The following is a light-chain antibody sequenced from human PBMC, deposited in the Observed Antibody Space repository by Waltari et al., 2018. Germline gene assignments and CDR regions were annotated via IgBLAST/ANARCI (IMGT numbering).Light chain of an antibody. CDR3: AVWDDSLSAVV. J-gene: IGLJ2*01. V-gene: IGLV1-47*01. CDR1: NSNIGNNH. Sequence: QSVLTQPPSASETPGQRITISCSGINSNIGNNHVSWYQQLPGTTPNLLIYGNHQRPSGVPDRFSGSKSGASASLAISGLRSEDEADYYCAVWDDSLSAVVFGGGTKLTV. CDR2: GNH.